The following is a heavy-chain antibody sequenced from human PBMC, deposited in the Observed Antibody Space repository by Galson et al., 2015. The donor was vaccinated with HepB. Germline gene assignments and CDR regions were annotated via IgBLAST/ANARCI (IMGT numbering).Heavy chain of an antibody. CDR1: GFSLTTHGVG. CDR3: AHTPPWEYDSSGYVDY. D-gene: IGHD3-22*01. CDR2: IFWNDDK. Sequence: PALVKPTQTLTLTCTFSGFSLTTHGVGVGWIRQPPGKALEWLAVIFWNDDKRYSPFLKSRLTITKDTSKNQVVLTMTNMDPVDTATYYCAHTPPWEYDSSGYVDYWGQGTLVTVSS. J-gene: IGHJ4*02. V-gene: IGHV2-5*01.